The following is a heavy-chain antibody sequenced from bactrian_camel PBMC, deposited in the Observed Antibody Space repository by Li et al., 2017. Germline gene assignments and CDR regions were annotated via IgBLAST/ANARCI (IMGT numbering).Heavy chain of an antibody. CDR2: INSGGGII. CDR1: GFTFDESD. V-gene: IGHV3S36*01. D-gene: IGHD4*01. J-gene: IGHJ4*01. CDR3: AKSWPRTRHVHSD. Sequence: VQLVESGGGSVEAGESLRLSCTASGFTFDESDMGWYRQAPGKGLEWVANINSGGGIINYADSVKGRFTISRDNAKSTLYLLLNNLTTEDTAMYYCAKSWPRTRHVHSDWGQGTQVTVS.